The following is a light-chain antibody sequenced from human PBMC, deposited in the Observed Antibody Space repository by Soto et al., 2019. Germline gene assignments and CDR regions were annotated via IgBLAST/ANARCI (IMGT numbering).Light chain of an antibody. CDR3: KQYGSSLTWT. CDR1: QSVTSNY. V-gene: IGKV3-20*01. J-gene: IGKJ1*01. Sequence: EVVLTQSPGTVSLSPGERATLSCRASQSVTSNYLAWYQQKPGQAPRLLIYAASSRATGIPARFSGSGSGTDFSLTISRLEPEDFAVYYCKQYGSSLTWTFGQGTKVEIK. CDR2: AAS.